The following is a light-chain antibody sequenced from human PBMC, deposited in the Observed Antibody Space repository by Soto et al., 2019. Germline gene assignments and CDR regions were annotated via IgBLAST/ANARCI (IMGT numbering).Light chain of an antibody. CDR3: QQYKKWPPIT. CDR2: GAS. Sequence: EVVMTQSPATLSVSPGERVTLSCRASQSISSDLAWYQQKPGQSPRLLIYGASARATGIPGRFSGSGSGTEFTLTITSLQSEDFAVYFCQQYKKWPPITFGQGTRLEIK. CDR1: QSISSD. J-gene: IGKJ5*01. V-gene: IGKV3-15*01.